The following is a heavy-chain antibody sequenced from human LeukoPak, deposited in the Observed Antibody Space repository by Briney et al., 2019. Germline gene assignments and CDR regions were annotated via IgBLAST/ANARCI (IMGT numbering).Heavy chain of an antibody. J-gene: IGHJ4*02. CDR3: AKNVRDTETFDY. V-gene: IGHV1-8*01. CDR1: GYTFTTYD. CDR2: MNPNSGNT. Sequence: ASVKVSCKASGYTFTTYDINWVRQATGQGLEWMGWMNPNSGNTGYAQRFQGRVTMTRDTSISTAYMELNSLTSEDTAVYYCAKNVRDTETFDYWGQGTLVTVSS. D-gene: IGHD5-18*01.